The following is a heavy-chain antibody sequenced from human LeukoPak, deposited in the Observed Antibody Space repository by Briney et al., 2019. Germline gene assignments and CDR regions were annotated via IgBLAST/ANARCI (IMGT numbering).Heavy chain of an antibody. CDR3: ANPGRGYCSSTSCFR. V-gene: IGHV3-23*01. J-gene: IGHJ4*02. D-gene: IGHD2-2*01. CDR1: GFTFSSYA. CDR2: ISGSGGST. Sequence: GGSLRLSCAASGFTFSSYAMSWVRQAPVKGLEWVSAISGSGGSTYYADSVKGRFTISRDNSKNTLYLQMNSLRAEDTAVYYCANPGRGYCSSTSCFRWGQGTLVTVSS.